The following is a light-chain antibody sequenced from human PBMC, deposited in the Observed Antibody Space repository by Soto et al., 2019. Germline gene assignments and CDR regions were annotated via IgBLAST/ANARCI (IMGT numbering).Light chain of an antibody. CDR3: QQYNNSPPTWT. J-gene: IGKJ1*01. CDR1: QSVSSN. CDR2: GAS. Sequence: IVLTQLPGARSLTQGERATLSCRGSQSVSSNLACYQQKPGQAPRLLIYGASTRATVIPARFSGSGSGTEFTLTISSRQSEDFAVYYCQQYNNSPPTWTFGQGTKVDIK. V-gene: IGKV3-15*01.